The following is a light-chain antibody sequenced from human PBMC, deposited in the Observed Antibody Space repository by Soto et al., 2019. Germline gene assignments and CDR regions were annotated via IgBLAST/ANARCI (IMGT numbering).Light chain of an antibody. Sequence: DIQMTQSPSSLSASVGDRVTITCRASQSISSYLNWYQQKPGKAPKLLIYAASSLQSGVPSRFSGSGSGTDSTLTISSLQPEDFATYSCQQSYSTPRTFGQGTKLRSN. CDR3: QQSYSTPRT. J-gene: IGKJ2*01. CDR2: AAS. CDR1: QSISSY. V-gene: IGKV1-39*01.